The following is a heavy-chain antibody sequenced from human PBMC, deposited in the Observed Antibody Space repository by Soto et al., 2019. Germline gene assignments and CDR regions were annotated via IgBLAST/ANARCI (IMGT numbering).Heavy chain of an antibody. J-gene: IGHJ6*02. Sequence: TSETLSLTWTVSGGSISSSSYYWGWIRQPPGKGLEWIGSIYYSGSTYYNPSLKSRVTISVDTSKNQFSLKMSSVTAADTAVYYCARNGVTYYYYGMDVWGQGTTVTVSS. V-gene: IGHV4-39*01. CDR2: IYYSGST. CDR3: ARNGVTYYYYGMDV. D-gene: IGHD2-21*02. CDR1: GGSISSSSYY.